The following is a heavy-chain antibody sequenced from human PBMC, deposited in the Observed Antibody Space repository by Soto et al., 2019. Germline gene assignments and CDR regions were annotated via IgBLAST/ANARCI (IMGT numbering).Heavy chain of an antibody. CDR3: ARDQYVVTTVTSYYYYYGMDV. V-gene: IGHV3-30-3*01. Sequence: GGSLRLSCAASGFTFSSYAMHWVRQAPGKGLEWVAVISYDGSNKYYADSVKGRFTISRDNSKNTLYLQMNSLRAEDTAVYYCARDQYVVTTVTSYYYYYGMDVWGQGTTVTVSS. J-gene: IGHJ6*02. D-gene: IGHD4-4*01. CDR2: ISYDGSNK. CDR1: GFTFSSYA.